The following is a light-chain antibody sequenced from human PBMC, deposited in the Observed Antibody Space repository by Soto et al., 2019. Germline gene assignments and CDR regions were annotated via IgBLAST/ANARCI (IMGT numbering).Light chain of an antibody. CDR1: SSDVGAYNY. J-gene: IGLJ2*01. CDR3: NPFTTSSTLV. Sequence: QSALTQPASVSGSPGQSITISCTGTSSDVGAYNYVSWYQHHPGKAPKLMIYDVSNRPSGVSNRFSGSKSGNTASLTISGLHAEDEADYYRNPFTTSSTLVFGGGTKLTVL. CDR2: DVS. V-gene: IGLV2-14*03.